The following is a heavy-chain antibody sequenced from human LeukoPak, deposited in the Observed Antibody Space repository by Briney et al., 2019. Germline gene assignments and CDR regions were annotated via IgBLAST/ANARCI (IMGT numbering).Heavy chain of an antibody. V-gene: IGHV4-61*01. CDR3: ARGYYHAFDI. J-gene: IGHJ3*02. CDR2: IYSSGTT. CDR1: GGSVSSASYY. D-gene: IGHD3-22*01. Sequence: SETLSLTCTVSGGSVSSASYYWSWIRQPPGKGLNWIGYIYSSGTTNYSPSLKSRVTTSVDTSKNQFSLKLSSVTAADTAVYYCARGYYHAFDIWGQGTMVTVS.